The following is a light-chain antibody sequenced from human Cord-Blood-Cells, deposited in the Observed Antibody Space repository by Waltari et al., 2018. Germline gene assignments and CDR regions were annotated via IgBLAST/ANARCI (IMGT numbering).Light chain of an antibody. Sequence: EIVMTQTPATLSVSPGESATLSCRASQSVSSNLAWYQQKPGQAPRHLIYGASTRATGIPARFSGSGSGREFTLTISSLQSEDFAVYYCQQYNNWYTFGQGTKLEIK. V-gene: IGKV3-15*01. CDR3: QQYNNWYT. CDR2: GAS. CDR1: QSVSSN. J-gene: IGKJ2*01.